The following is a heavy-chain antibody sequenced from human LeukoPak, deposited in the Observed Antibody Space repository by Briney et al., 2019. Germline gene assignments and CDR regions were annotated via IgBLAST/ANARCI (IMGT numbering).Heavy chain of an antibody. CDR2: ISTNSDIR. CDR3: ARDWDAMNNCLDP. J-gene: IGHJ5*02. V-gene: IGHV1-18*01. Sequence: GASVKVSCKASGYTFTNYGISWVRQAPGQGLEWMGWISTNSDIRTYAQTLQGRFTMTTDTATTTAYMELNNLTFDDTAVYYCARDWDAMNNCLDPWGQGTPVTVSS. D-gene: IGHD1-26*01. CDR1: GYTFTNYG.